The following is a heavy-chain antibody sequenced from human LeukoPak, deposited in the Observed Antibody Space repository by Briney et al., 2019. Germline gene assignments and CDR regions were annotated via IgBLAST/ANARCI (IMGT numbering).Heavy chain of an antibody. CDR2: IYYSGST. CDR3: ARSVVRGVIISPDYYYGMDV. J-gene: IGHJ6*02. CDR1: GGSISSYY. Sequence: PSETLSLTCTVSGGSISSYYWSWIRQPPGKGLEWIGYIYYSGSTNYNPSLKSRVTISVDTSKNQFSLKLSSVTAADTAVYYCARSVVRGVIISPDYYYGMDVWGQGTTVTVSS. D-gene: IGHD3-10*01. V-gene: IGHV4-59*01.